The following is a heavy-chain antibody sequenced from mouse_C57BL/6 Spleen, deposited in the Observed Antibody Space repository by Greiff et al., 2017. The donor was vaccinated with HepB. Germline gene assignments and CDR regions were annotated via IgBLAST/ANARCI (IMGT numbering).Heavy chain of an antibody. J-gene: IGHJ1*03. Sequence: QVQLQQSGAELARPGASVKLSCKASGYTFTSYGISWVKQRTGQGLEWIGEIYPRSGNTYYNEKFKGKATLTADKSSSTAYMELRSLTSEDSAVYFCARREIYDGYGEVDFDVWGTGTTVTVSS. D-gene: IGHD2-3*01. V-gene: IGHV1-81*01. CDR1: GYTFTSYG. CDR3: ARREIYDGYGEVDFDV. CDR2: IYPRSGNT.